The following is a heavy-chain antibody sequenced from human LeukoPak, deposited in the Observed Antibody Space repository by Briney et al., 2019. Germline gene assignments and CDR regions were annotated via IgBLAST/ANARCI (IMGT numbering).Heavy chain of an antibody. CDR2: IYYSGST. V-gene: IGHV4-61*01. D-gene: IGHD1-26*01. CDR3: ARGGGSYYRYFDL. Sequence: SETLSLTCTVSGGSVSSGSYYWSWLRQPPGTGLEWIGYIYYSGSTNYNPSLKSRVTISVDTSKNQFSLKLSSVTAADTAVYYCARGGGSYYRYFDLWGRGTLVTVSS. CDR1: GGSVSSGSYY. J-gene: IGHJ2*01.